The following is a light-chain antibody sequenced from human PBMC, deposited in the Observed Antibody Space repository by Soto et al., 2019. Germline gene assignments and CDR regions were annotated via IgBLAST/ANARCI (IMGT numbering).Light chain of an antibody. CDR1: DDITNY. J-gene: IGKJ1*01. V-gene: IGKV3-15*01. CDR3: QQHYNCPST. Sequence: IQMTQSPASLSVSAGDRATVTCRASDDITNYLAWYQQKPGQAPRLLIYDASTLATGVPARFSGSGSGTDFTLTISSLQPEDFATYYCQQHYNCPSTFGEGTKVDIK. CDR2: DAS.